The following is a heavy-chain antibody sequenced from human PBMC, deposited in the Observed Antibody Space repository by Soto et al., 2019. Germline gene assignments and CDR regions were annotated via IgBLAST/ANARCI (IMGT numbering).Heavy chain of an antibody. D-gene: IGHD2-2*02. CDR2: IIPIFGTA. CDR1: GGTFSSYA. V-gene: IGHV1-69*13. J-gene: IGHJ6*02. Sequence: GASVKVSCKASGGTFSSYAISWVRQAPGQGLEWMGGIIPIFGTANYAQKFQGRVTITADESTSTAYMELSSLRSEDTAVYYCARGQLLYGPQYYYYYYGMDVWGQGTTVTVSS. CDR3: ARGQLLYGPQYYYYYYGMDV.